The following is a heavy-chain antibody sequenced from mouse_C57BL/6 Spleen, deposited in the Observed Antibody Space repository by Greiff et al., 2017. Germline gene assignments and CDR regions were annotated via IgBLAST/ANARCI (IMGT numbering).Heavy chain of an antibody. J-gene: IGHJ1*03. V-gene: IGHV1-55*01. CDR1: GYTFTSYW. CDR2: IYPGSGST. CDR3: ARGGSSPYWYFDV. D-gene: IGHD1-1*01. Sequence: VKLQQPGAELVKPGASVKMSCKASGYTFTSYWITWVKQRPGQGLEWIGDIYPGSGSTNYNEKFKSKATLTVDTSSSTAYMQLSSLTSEDSAVYYCARGGSSPYWYFDVWGTGTTVTVSS.